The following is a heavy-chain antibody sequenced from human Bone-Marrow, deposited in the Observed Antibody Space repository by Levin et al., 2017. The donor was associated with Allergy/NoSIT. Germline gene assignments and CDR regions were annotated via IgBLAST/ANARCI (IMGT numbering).Heavy chain of an antibody. V-gene: IGHV4-59*01. Sequence: SQTLSLTCTVSGGSISSYYWSWIRQPPGKGLEWIGYIYYSGSTNYNPSLKSRVTISADTSKNQFSLKLSSVTAADTAVYYCARDLGYCSSTSCYAWFDPWGQGTLVTVSS. CDR1: GGSISSYY. J-gene: IGHJ5*02. CDR2: IYYSGST. CDR3: ARDLGYCSSTSCYAWFDP. D-gene: IGHD2-2*01.